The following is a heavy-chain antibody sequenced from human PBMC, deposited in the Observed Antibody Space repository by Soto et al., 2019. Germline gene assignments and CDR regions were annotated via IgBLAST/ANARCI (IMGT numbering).Heavy chain of an antibody. D-gene: IGHD3-10*01. J-gene: IGHJ4*02. CDR3: ARDPGV. CDR1: GFSITGGSISITTYY. Sequence: SETLSLTCTFSGFSITGGSISITTYYWGWMRQPPGKGLEWIASFFIGGNTYYNPSLKSRVTTSVDTSKNQFSLKLTSVTAADTAVYYCARDPGVWGQGTLVTVSS. CDR2: FFIGGNT. V-gene: IGHV4-39*07.